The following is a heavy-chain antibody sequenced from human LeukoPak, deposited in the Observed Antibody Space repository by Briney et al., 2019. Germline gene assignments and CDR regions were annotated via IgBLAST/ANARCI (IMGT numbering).Heavy chain of an antibody. J-gene: IGHJ4*02. D-gene: IGHD3-3*01. V-gene: IGHV1-18*01. CDR2: ISAYNGNT. CDR3: ARDHAGVTIFGVVMGY. Sequence: ASVKVSCKASGYTFTSYGISWVRQAPGQGLEWMGWISAYNGNTNYAQKLQGRVTMTTDTSTSTAYMELRSLRSDDTAVYYCARDHAGVTIFGVVMGYWGQGTLVTVSS. CDR1: GYTFTSYG.